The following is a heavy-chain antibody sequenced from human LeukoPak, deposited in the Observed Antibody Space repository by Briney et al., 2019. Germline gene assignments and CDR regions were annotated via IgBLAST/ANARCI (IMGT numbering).Heavy chain of an antibody. CDR1: GGTISSDGYY. V-gene: IGHV4-31*03. J-gene: IGHJ4*02. D-gene: IGHD2-15*01. CDR3: GGGSCPPFDY. CDR2: IYYSGST. Sequence: QTVSLTCTVSGGTISSDGYYWGWMRQHPGKDLEWSGYIYYSGSTYYHKSLKSRVTISGDTSKNQFSLTLSSVTAADTAVYYCGGGSCPPFDYWGQGTLVTVSS.